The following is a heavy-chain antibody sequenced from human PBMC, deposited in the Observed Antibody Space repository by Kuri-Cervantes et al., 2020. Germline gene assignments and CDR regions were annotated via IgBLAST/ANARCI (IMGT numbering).Heavy chain of an antibody. CDR2: INHSGST. J-gene: IGHJ1*01. Sequence: SETLSLTCTVSGGSISSSSYYWGWIRQPPGKGLEWIGEINHSGSTNYDPSLKSRVIISVDTSKNQFSLKLSSVTAADTAVYYCARPYFDSSGSQYFQHWGQGTLVTVSS. CDR1: GGSISSSSYY. D-gene: IGHD3-22*01. CDR3: ARPYFDSSGSQYFQH. V-gene: IGHV4-39*07.